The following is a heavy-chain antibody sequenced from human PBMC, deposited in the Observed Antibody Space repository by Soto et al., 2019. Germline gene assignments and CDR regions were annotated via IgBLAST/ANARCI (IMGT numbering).Heavy chain of an antibody. J-gene: IGHJ6*02. CDR1: GGSISSGDYY. CDR2: IYSSGST. Sequence: QVQLQESGPGLVKPSQTLSLTCTVSGGSISSGDYYWSWIRQPPGKGREWIGYIYSSGSTYYNPSLKGRVTISVDTSQNQSSLKLSSVTAADPAVYYCARASPVVTDVWGEGTTVTVSS. CDR3: ARASPVVTDV. D-gene: IGHD3-22*01. V-gene: IGHV4-30-4*01.